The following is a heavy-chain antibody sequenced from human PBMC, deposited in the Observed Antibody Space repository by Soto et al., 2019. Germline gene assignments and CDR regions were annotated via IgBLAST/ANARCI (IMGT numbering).Heavy chain of an antibody. J-gene: IGHJ4*02. CDR2: IYYSGST. CDR1: GGSISSSSYY. V-gene: IGHV4-39*01. Sequence: QLQLQESGSGRVKPSETLSLTCTVSGGSISSSSYYWGWIRQPPGKGLEWIGSIYYSGSTYYNPSLKSRVTISVDTSKNQFSLKLSSVTAADTSVYYCARRGSSSWYGYWGQGTLVTVSS. D-gene: IGHD6-13*01. CDR3: ARRGSSSWYGY.